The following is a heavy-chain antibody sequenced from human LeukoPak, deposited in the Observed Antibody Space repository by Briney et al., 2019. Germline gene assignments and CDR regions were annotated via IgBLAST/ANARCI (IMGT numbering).Heavy chain of an antibody. D-gene: IGHD2-21*02. CDR3: ATSERGNYCGGDCRYYFDY. CDR2: INPNSGGT. CDR1: GYTFTGYY. Sequence: ASVKVSCKASGYTFTGYYMHWVRQAPGQGLEWMGWINPNSGGTNYAQKFQGRVTMTEDTSTDTAYMELSSLRSEDTAVYYCATSERGNYCGGDCRYYFDYWGQGTLVTVSS. V-gene: IGHV1-2*02. J-gene: IGHJ4*02.